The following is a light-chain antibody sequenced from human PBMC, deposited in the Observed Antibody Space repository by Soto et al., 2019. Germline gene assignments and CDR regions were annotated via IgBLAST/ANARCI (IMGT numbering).Light chain of an antibody. V-gene: IGLV2-14*01. CDR3: NSYTSSTAYV. J-gene: IGLJ1*01. CDR1: SSDVGRYNY. CDR2: EVS. Sequence: QSALARPASVSGSPGQSITISCTGASSDVGRYNYVSWYQLHPGKAPKLIIYEVSNRPSGVSNRFSGSKSGNTASLTISGLRAEDEADYYCNSYTSSTAYVFGTGTKVTVL.